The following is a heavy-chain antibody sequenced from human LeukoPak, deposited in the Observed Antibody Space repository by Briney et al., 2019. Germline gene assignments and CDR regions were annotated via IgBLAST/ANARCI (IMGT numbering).Heavy chain of an antibody. V-gene: IGHV3-15*07. CDR2: IKSETNGGTA. CDR1: GFTFNSYA. CDR3: TTNPGTWGDF. D-gene: IGHD7-27*01. Sequence: GGSLRLSCAASGFTFNSYAIHWVRQAPGKGLEWVAHIKSETNGGTADYAAAVEGRFTISRDGSKNTLHLQMNSLKIEDTAVYFCTTNPGTWGDFWGQGSLVTVSS. J-gene: IGHJ4*02.